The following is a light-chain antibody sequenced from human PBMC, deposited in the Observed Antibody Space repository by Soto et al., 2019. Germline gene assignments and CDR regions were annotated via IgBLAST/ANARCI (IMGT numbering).Light chain of an antibody. J-gene: IGKJ1*01. CDR3: QQYKNWLST. Sequence: EIVMTQSPATLSVSPGERATLSCRASQSVSSNLAWYQQKPGQAPRLLIYGASTRATGIPARFSGSGSGTEFTLTISSLQSEDFAVYYCQQYKNWLSTFGQGTKV. CDR1: QSVSSN. CDR2: GAS. V-gene: IGKV3-15*01.